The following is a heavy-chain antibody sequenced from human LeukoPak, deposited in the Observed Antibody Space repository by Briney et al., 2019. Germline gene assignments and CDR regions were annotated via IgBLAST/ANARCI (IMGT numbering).Heavy chain of an antibody. D-gene: IGHD6-13*01. V-gene: IGHV3-21*01. CDR2: ISSSSSYI. Sequence: GGSLRLSCAASGFTFSSYSMNWVRQARGKGLEWVSSISSSSSYIYYADSVKGRFTISRDNARNSLYLQMNSLRAEDTAVYYCAKDGKAAAGTGYWGQGTLVTVSS. J-gene: IGHJ4*02. CDR3: AKDGKAAAGTGY. CDR1: GFTFSSYS.